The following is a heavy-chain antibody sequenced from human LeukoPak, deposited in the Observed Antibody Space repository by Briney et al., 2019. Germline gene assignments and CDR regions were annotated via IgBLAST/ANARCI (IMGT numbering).Heavy chain of an antibody. Sequence: SGGSLRLSCVGSGFTFSSYWMDWVRQVPGKGLVWVSRIKTDGTMTNYADSVKGRFTISGDNVKNTVYLQMNSLRVEDTGLYYCARDLGYCSGRRCSVGEELDLWGQGTLVTVSS. D-gene: IGHD2-15*01. J-gene: IGHJ4*02. CDR1: GFTFSSYW. CDR2: IKTDGTMT. V-gene: IGHV3-74*01. CDR3: ARDLGYCSGRRCSVGEELDL.